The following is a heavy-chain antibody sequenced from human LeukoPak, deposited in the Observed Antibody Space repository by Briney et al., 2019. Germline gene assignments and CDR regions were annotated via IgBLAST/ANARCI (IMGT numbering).Heavy chain of an antibody. CDR2: ISGSGST. CDR1: GFTFNSYA. V-gene: IGHV3-23*01. CDR3: AKDTTRESYRYIIVRTFFYS. D-gene: IGHD2-15*01. Sequence: PGGSLRLLYAASGFTFNSYAMRCVRLAPGKGLEWVSIISGSGSTYYADSVRGRFTISRDNSRNTLYLQMDSLGAEDTAIYSCAKDTTRESYRYIIVRTFFYSWGQGTLVTVSS. J-gene: IGHJ4*02.